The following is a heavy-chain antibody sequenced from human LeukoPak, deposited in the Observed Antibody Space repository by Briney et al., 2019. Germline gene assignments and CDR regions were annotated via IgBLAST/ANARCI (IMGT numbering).Heavy chain of an antibody. J-gene: IGHJ4*02. Sequence: SETLSLTCAVYGGSFSGYYWSWIRQPPGKGLEWIGEINHSGSTNYNPSLKSRGTISVDTSKNQFSLKLSSVTAADTALYYCARENGYRYDYWGQGTLVTVSS. V-gene: IGHV4-34*01. CDR1: GGSFSGYY. CDR2: INHSGST. CDR3: ARENGYRYDY. D-gene: IGHD5-18*01.